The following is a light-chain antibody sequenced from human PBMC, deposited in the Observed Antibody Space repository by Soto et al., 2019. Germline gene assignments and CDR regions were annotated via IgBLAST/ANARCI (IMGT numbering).Light chain of an antibody. Sequence: QSVLTQSPSASGTPGQRVTISCSGSSSNIGSNTVNWYEQLPGTAPKLLIYSNDQRPSGVPDRFSGSKSGTSASLAISGLRSEDEADYYCATWDDSLNAGVFGGGTKVTVL. J-gene: IGLJ3*02. CDR3: ATWDDSLNAGV. CDR1: SSNIGSNT. CDR2: SND. V-gene: IGLV1-44*01.